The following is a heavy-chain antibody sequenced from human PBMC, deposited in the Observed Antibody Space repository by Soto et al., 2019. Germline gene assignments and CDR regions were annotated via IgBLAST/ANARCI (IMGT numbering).Heavy chain of an antibody. CDR3: TRDQGREFLKGSGMDV. V-gene: IGHV4-59*01. CDR2: IYYSGET. D-gene: IGHD3-10*01. Sequence: QVQLQESGPGLVKPSETLSLTCTVSGDSISRYYWSWVRLSPGKGLEWIGYIYYSGETNYNPSVKSRVTIAVDRTKNQVSLTLSSVTAADTAVYYCTRDQGREFLKGSGMDVWGQGTTVTVSS. CDR1: GDSISRYY. J-gene: IGHJ6*02.